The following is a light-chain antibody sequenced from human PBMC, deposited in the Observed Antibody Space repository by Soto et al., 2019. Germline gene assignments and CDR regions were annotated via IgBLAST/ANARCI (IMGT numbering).Light chain of an antibody. Sequence: EIVLTQSPGTLSLSPGERATLSCRASQSVSSSYLAWYQQKPGQAPRLLIYGASSRATCIPDRFSGSGSGTDFTLTISRLEPEDFAVYSCQQYGSSPYTFGQGTKLEIK. J-gene: IGKJ2*01. V-gene: IGKV3-20*01. CDR3: QQYGSSPYT. CDR1: QSVSSSY. CDR2: GAS.